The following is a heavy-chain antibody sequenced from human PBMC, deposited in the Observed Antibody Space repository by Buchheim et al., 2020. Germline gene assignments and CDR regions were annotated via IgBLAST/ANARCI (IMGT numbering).Heavy chain of an antibody. CDR2: IWYDGSNK. Sequence: QVQLVESGGGVVQPGRSLRLSCAASGFTFSSYGMHWVRQAPGKGLEWVAVIWYDGSNKYYADSVKGRFTISRDNSKNTLYPQMNSLRAEDTAVYYCARGTTVTTPYYYGMDVWGQGTT. V-gene: IGHV3-33*01. J-gene: IGHJ6*02. D-gene: IGHD4-11*01. CDR3: ARGTTVTTPYYYGMDV. CDR1: GFTFSSYG.